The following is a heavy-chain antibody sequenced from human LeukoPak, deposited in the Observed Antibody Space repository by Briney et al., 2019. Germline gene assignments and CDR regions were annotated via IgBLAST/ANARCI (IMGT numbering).Heavy chain of an antibody. CDR3: ARSGLRFLELLDY. D-gene: IGHD3-3*01. Sequence: GGSLRLSCAASGFTFSIYSMNWVRQAPGKGLEWVSYISSSSNKIYYADSMKGRFITSRDNAKNSLYLQMNSLRDEDTAVYYCARSGLRFLELLDYWGQGTLVTVSS. V-gene: IGHV3-48*02. J-gene: IGHJ4*02. CDR2: ISSSSNKI. CDR1: GFTFSIYS.